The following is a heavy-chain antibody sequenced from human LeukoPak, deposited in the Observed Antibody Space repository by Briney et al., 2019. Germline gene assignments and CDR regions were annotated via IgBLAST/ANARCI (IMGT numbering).Heavy chain of an antibody. Sequence: SETLSLTCTVSAGSISSSSYYWGWIRQPPGKGLEWIGSIYYSGSTYYNPSLKSRVTISVDTSENQFSLKLSSVTAADTAVYYCANYYSSSYDIDYWGQGTLVTVSS. J-gene: IGHJ4*02. CDR2: IYYSGST. CDR3: ANYYSSSYDIDY. V-gene: IGHV4-39*01. CDR1: AGSISSSSYY. D-gene: IGHD6-6*01.